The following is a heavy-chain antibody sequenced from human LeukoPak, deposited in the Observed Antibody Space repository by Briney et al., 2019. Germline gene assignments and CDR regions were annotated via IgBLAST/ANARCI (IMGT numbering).Heavy chain of an antibody. Sequence: SETLSLTCTVSGGSISSSNYHWGWIRQPPGKGLEWIGSMYYRGSTYHNPSLKSRVTISVDTSKNQFSLKLSSVTAADTAVYYCATTTIRLGYWGQGTLVTVSS. D-gene: IGHD1-26*01. J-gene: IGHJ4*02. CDR2: MYYRGST. CDR3: ATTTIRLGY. V-gene: IGHV4-39*07. CDR1: GGSISSSNYH.